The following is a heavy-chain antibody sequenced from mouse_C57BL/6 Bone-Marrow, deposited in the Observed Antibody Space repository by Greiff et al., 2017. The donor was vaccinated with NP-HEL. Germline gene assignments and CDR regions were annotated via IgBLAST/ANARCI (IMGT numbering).Heavy chain of an antibody. J-gene: IGHJ4*01. V-gene: IGHV14-4*01. CDR3: TTGGSSPYAMDY. D-gene: IGHD1-1*01. CDR1: GFNIKDDY. Sequence: EVQLQQSGAELVRPGASVKLSCTVSGFNIKDDYMHWVKQRPEQGLEWIGWIDPENGDTEYASKFQGKATITADTSSNPAYLQLSSLTSEDTAVDYCTTGGSSPYAMDYWGRGTSATVSS. CDR2: IDPENGDT.